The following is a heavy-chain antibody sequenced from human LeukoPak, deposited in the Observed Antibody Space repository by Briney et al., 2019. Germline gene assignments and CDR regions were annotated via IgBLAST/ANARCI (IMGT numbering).Heavy chain of an antibody. CDR1: GFTFSSYD. J-gene: IGHJ4*02. CDR3: AKAMTWGSDYFDY. CDR2: IWYDGSNK. V-gene: IGHV3-33*06. Sequence: GGSLRLSCAASGFTFSSYDMHWVRQAPGKGLEWVAVIWYDGSNKYYADSVKGRFTISRDNSKNTLYLQMNSLRAEDTAVYYCAKAMTWGSDYFDYWGQGTLVTVSS. D-gene: IGHD7-27*01.